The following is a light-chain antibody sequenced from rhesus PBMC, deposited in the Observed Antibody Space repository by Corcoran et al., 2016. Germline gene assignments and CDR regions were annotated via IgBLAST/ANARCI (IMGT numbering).Light chain of an antibody. V-gene: IGKV1-22*01. CDR1: QSISSW. J-gene: IGKJ1*01. CDR2: KAS. Sequence: DIQMTQSPSSLSASVGDTVTITCRASQSISSWLDWYQQKPGKAPKLLIYKASRLQSGVPSRFSGSGSGTDCTLTISSLQPEDFATYYCLQYSSSPWTFGQGTKVEIK. CDR3: LQYSSSPWT.